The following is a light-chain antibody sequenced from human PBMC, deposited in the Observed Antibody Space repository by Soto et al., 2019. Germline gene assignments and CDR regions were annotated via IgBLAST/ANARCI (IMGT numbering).Light chain of an antibody. J-gene: IGKJ1*01. CDR1: ESINRN. Sequence: EIVMTQSPATLYVSPGDRVTLSCRASESINRNLAWYQQKLGLAPRLLIFDASTRASGIPAMSRGSGSGTHFPLTISTLQSEDSALYYCHQYHDWPSGAFGQGTKVEI. CDR3: HQYHDWPSGA. CDR2: DAS. V-gene: IGKV3-15*01.